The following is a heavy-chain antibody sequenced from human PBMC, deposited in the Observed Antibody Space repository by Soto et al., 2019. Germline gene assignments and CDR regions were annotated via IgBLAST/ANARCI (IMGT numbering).Heavy chain of an antibody. Sequence: PSETLSLTCTVSGGSIRSGDYYWSWIRQPPGKGLESIGYIYYSGSTYYNPSLKSRVTISVDKSKNQFSLKLSSVTAADTAVYYCARGVVVAATRFFVDWGQGTLVTVSS. CDR2: IYYSGST. CDR3: ARGVVVAATRFFVD. D-gene: IGHD2-15*01. J-gene: IGHJ4*02. V-gene: IGHV4-30-4*01. CDR1: GGSIRSGDYY.